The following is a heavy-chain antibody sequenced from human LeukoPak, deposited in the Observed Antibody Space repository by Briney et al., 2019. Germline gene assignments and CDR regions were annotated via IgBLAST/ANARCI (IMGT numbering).Heavy chain of an antibody. V-gene: IGHV4-34*01. CDR3: ARARRVPPVRGVTNFDY. Sequence: SETLSLTCAVYGGSFSGYYWSWVRQPPGKGLEWVGEINHSGSTNYNPSLKSRVIISVDTSKNQFSLKLSSVTAADTAVYYCARARRVPPVRGVTNFDYWGQGTLVTVSS. CDR1: GGSFSGYY. CDR2: INHSGST. J-gene: IGHJ4*02. D-gene: IGHD3-10*01.